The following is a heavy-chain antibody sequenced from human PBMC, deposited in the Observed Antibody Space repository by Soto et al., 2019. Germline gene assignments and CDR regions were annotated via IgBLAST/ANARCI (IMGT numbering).Heavy chain of an antibody. CDR3: ARAYDSSGYHPFDY. J-gene: IGHJ4*02. D-gene: IGHD3-22*01. Sequence: SVKVSCKAPGCTFSSYAISWLRQAPGQGLEWMGGIIPIFGTANYAQKFQGRVTITADKSTSTAYMELSSLRSEDTAVYYCARAYDSSGYHPFDYWGQGTLVTVSS. CDR1: GCTFSSYA. CDR2: IIPIFGTA. V-gene: IGHV1-69*06.